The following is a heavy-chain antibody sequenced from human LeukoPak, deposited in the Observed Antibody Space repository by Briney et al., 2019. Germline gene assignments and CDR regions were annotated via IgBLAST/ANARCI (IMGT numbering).Heavy chain of an antibody. CDR3: ARVLWELLAFDI. Sequence: GGSLRLSCAASGFTVSSIYMSWVRQAPGKGLEWVSVIYSGGSTYYADSVKGRFTISRDNSKNTLYLQMNSLRAEDTAVYYCARVLWELLAFDIWGQGTMVTVSS. J-gene: IGHJ3*02. CDR2: IYSGGST. V-gene: IGHV3-53*01. D-gene: IGHD1-26*01. CDR1: GFTVSSIY.